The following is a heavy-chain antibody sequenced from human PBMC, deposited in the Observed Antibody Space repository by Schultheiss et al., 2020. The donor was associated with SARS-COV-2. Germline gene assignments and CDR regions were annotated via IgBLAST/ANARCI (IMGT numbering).Heavy chain of an antibody. CDR2: ISGSGGST. CDR3: ARAVQQVAAFDI. J-gene: IGHJ3*02. D-gene: IGHD6-13*01. V-gene: IGHV3-23*01. Sequence: GESLKISCAASGFTFSSYAMSWVRQAPGKGLEWVSAISGSGGSTYYADSVKGRFTISRDNSKNTLYLQMNSLRAEDTAVYYCARAVQQVAAFDIWGQGTMVTVSS. CDR1: GFTFSSYA.